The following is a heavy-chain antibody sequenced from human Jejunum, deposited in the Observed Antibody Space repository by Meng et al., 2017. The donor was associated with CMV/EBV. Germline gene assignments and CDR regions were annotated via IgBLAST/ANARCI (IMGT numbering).Heavy chain of an antibody. Sequence: SSRASGYTFTSYHINWVRQATGQGLEWMGRMNPNNGDTDYAQKFQGRVTITRDTSITTVYMELSSLTSEDTAVYYCARGWGTTWPWGQGTLVTVSS. CDR1: GYTFTSYH. CDR2: MNPNNGDT. V-gene: IGHV1-8*01. J-gene: IGHJ5*02. D-gene: IGHD3-16*01. CDR3: ARGWGTTWP.